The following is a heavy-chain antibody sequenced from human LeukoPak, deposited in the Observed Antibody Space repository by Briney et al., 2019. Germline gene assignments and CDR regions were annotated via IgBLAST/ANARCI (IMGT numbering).Heavy chain of an antibody. D-gene: IGHD2-2*01. J-gene: IGHJ5*02. CDR3: ARHNYCSSTSCYSP. CDR1: GGSISSGDYY. Sequence: PSETLSLTCTVSGGSISSGDYYWSWIRQPPGKDREWIGYIYYSGRTYYNPSLKSRVTISVDTSKNQFSLKLSSVTAADTAVYYCARHNYCSSTSCYSPWGQGTLVTVSS. CDR2: IYYSGRT. V-gene: IGHV4-30-4*08.